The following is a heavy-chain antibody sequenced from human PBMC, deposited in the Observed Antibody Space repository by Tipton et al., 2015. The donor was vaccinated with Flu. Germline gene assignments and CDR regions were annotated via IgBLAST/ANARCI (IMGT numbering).Heavy chain of an antibody. J-gene: IGHJ6*02. D-gene: IGHD3-10*01. CDR3: ARDGGSGRGYYYYYGMDV. CDR2: ISAYNGNT. CDR1: GYTFTSYG. V-gene: IGHV1-18*01. Sequence: QSGAEAKKPGASVKVSCKASGYTFTSYGISWVRQAPGQGLEWMGWISAYNGNTNYAQKLQGRVTMTTDTSTSTAYMELRSLRSDDTAVYYCARDGGSGRGYYYYYGMDVWGQGTTVTVSS.